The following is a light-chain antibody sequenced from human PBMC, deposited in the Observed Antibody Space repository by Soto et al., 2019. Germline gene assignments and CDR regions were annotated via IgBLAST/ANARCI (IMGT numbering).Light chain of an antibody. CDR1: QSVSSNY. V-gene: IGKV3-20*01. J-gene: IGKJ4*01. CDR3: QQYGGSPRVT. Sequence: EIVLTQSPGTLSLSPGERATLSCRASQSVSSNYLAWYQQKPGQAPRLPIYGASSRATGIPDRFSGSGSGTDFTLTISTLEPEDFAVYYCQQYGGSPRVTFGGGTKVEIK. CDR2: GAS.